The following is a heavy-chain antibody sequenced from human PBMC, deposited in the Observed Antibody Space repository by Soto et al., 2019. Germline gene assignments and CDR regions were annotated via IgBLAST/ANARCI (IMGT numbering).Heavy chain of an antibody. CDR3: ARGVTSTGWFDP. V-gene: IGHV4-31*02. J-gene: IGHJ5*02. CDR1: RCSTDSGIYL. Sequence: SETLSLTWSFSRCSTDSGIYLWIWIRQHPQKGXEWIGYIYSSVNAYYNPFFRIRVSISPETYRNQFSLKLHSVTAADPAVYYCARGVTSTGWFDPWGQGFLVTVSS. CDR2: IYSSVNA. D-gene: IGHD3-10*01.